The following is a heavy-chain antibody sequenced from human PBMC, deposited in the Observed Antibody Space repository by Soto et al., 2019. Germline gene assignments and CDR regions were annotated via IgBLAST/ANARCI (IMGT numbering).Heavy chain of an antibody. D-gene: IGHD1-7*01. CDR2: IKSKTDGGTT. Sequence: GGSLRLSCAASGFTFSNAWMSWVRQAPGKGLEWVGRIKSKTDGGTTDYAAPVKGRFTISRDDSKHTLYLQMNSLKTEDTAVYYCTTGRDKTGTRYWGQGTLVTVSS. CDR1: GFTFSNAW. J-gene: IGHJ4*02. V-gene: IGHV3-15*01. CDR3: TTGRDKTGTRY.